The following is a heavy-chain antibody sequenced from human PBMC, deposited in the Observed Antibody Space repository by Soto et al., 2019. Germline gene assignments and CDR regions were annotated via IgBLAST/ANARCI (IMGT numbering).Heavy chain of an antibody. Sequence: PSETLSLTCTVSCASVSGFYWSWIRKSAGKGLEWIGRIYATGTTDYNPSLKSRVMMSVDTSKKQFSLKLRSVTAADTAVYYCVRDGTKTLRDWLDPWGQGISVTVS. D-gene: IGHD1-1*01. CDR2: IYATGTT. CDR1: CASVSGFY. V-gene: IGHV4-4*07. J-gene: IGHJ5*02. CDR3: VRDGTKTLRDWLDP.